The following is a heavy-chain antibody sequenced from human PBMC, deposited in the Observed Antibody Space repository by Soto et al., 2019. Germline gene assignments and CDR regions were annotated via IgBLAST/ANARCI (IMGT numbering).Heavy chain of an antibody. J-gene: IGHJ5*01. CDR3: AIVTATTDFDS. CDR1: GGSISSYY. Sequence: PSETLSLTCTVSGGSISSYYWSWIRQPPGKGLEWIGYIYYSGSTNYNPSLKSRVTISVDTSKNQFSLKLSSVTAADPAVYYCAIVTATTDFDSWGQEALLTVSS. V-gene: IGHV4-59*08. CDR2: IYYSGST. D-gene: IGHD5-18*01.